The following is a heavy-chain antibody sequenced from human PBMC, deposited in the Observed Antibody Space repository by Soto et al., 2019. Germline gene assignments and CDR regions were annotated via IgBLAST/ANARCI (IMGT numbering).Heavy chain of an antibody. CDR3: AKDRDSYGYSYYFDY. Sequence: QVQLVESGGGVVQPGRSLRLSCAASGFIFRKYGMHWVRQAPGKGLEWVAVISYDGRETYNADSVKGRFTFSRDNSKNTLYRQRNSLRAEDTAVYYCAKDRDSYGYSYYFDYWGQGTLVTVSS. V-gene: IGHV3-30*18. CDR2: ISYDGRET. D-gene: IGHD5-18*01. J-gene: IGHJ4*02. CDR1: GFIFRKYG.